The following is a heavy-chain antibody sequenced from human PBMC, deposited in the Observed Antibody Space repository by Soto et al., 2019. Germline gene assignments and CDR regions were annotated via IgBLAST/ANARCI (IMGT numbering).Heavy chain of an antibody. CDR2: IYHSGST. D-gene: IGHD4-4*01. J-gene: IGHJ4*02. CDR3: ASSGVTKVALPDY. V-gene: IGHV4-30-2*01. CDR1: CGSISSGGYS. Sequence: QRHLQESGSGLVKPSQTLSLTFAVSCGSISSGGYSWSWIRKPPVKGLEWIGYIYHSGSTYYSPSLKSCVTLSVDSSKNHVSLKLSSVTAADTAVYYCASSGVTKVALPDYWGQGTLVTVSS.